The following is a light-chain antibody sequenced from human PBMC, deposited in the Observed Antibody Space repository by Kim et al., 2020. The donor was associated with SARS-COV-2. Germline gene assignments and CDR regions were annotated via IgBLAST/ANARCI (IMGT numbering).Light chain of an antibody. CDR1: QSVSSIY. V-gene: IGKV3-20*01. Sequence: ELVLTQSPGTLSLSPGERATLSCRASQSVSSIYLAWYQQKPGQAPRLLIYGASTRATGIPDRFSGSGSGTDFTLTISRLEPEDFAVYYCVKHGSSPRFTFGPGTKVDIK. CDR3: VKHGSSPRFT. J-gene: IGKJ3*01. CDR2: GAS.